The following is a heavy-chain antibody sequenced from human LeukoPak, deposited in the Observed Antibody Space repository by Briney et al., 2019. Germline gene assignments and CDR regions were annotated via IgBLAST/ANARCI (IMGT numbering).Heavy chain of an antibody. Sequence: ASVKVSCKASGYTFTSYDINWVRQAPGQGLEWMGWMNPSSANTGYAQKFQGRVTMTRNTSISTAYMELSSLRSEDTAVYYCARGRGYCTNGVCHRRFDYWGQGTLVTVPS. V-gene: IGHV1-8*01. CDR3: ARGRGYCTNGVCHRRFDY. CDR1: GYTFTSYD. D-gene: IGHD2-8*01. J-gene: IGHJ4*02. CDR2: MNPSSANT.